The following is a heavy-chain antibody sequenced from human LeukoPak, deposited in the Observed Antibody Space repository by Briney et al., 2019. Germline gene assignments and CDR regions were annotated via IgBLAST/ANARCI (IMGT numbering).Heavy chain of an antibody. Sequence: GGSLRLSCAASGFTFSSSAMSWVRQAPGKGLEWVSAISNNCGYTYYADSVQGRFTISRDNSKSTLFLQMHSLRAEDTAVYYCAKQLGYCSDGSCYFPYWGQGPLVTVSS. D-gene: IGHD2-15*01. CDR2: ISNNCGYT. J-gene: IGHJ4*02. V-gene: IGHV3-23*01. CDR1: GFTFSSSA. CDR3: AKQLGYCSDGSCYFPY.